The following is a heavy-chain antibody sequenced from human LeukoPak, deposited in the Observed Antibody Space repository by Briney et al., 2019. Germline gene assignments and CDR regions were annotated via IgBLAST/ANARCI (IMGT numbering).Heavy chain of an antibody. CDR2: IRYDGSNK. D-gene: IGHD3-10*01. J-gene: IGHJ4*02. Sequence: GGSLRLSCAASGFTFSSYGMHWVRQAPGKGLEWVAFIRYDGSNKYYADSVKGRFTISRDNSKDTLYLQMNSLRAEDTAVYYCAKERTHRITQIVFDYWGQGTLVTVSS. CDR3: AKERTHRITQIVFDY. V-gene: IGHV3-30*02. CDR1: GFTFSSYG.